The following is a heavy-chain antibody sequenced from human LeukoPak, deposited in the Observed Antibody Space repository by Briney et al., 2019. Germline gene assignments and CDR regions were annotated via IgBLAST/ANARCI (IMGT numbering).Heavy chain of an antibody. CDR1: GYSFTSYW. Sequence: GESLKISCKGSGYSFTSYWIGWVRQMPGKGLEWMGIIYPGDSDTRYSPSFQSQVTISADKSISTAYLQWSSLKASDTAMYYCARTSKYYDFWSGYYENDAFDIWGQGTMVTVSS. CDR3: ARTSKYYDFWSGYYENDAFDI. V-gene: IGHV5-51*01. D-gene: IGHD3-3*01. CDR2: IYPGDSDT. J-gene: IGHJ3*02.